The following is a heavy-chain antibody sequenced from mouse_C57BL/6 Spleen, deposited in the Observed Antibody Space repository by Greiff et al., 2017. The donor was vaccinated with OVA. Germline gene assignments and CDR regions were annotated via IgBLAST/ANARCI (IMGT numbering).Heavy chain of an antibody. D-gene: IGHD2-2*01. J-gene: IGHJ2*01. CDR2: IYPRDGST. Sequence: VQLQQSDAELVKPGASVKISCKVSGYTFTDHTIHWMKQRPEQGLAWIGYIYPRDGSTKYNEKFKGKATLTADKSSSTAYMQLNSLTSADSAVYFCAREEIYYGYDGGFDYWGQGTTLTVSS. CDR3: AREEIYYGYDGGFDY. CDR1: GYTFTDHT. V-gene: IGHV1-78*01.